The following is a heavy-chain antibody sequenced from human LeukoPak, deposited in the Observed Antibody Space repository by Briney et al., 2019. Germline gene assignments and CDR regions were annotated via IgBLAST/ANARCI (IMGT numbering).Heavy chain of an antibody. D-gene: IGHD5-24*01. CDR1: GGSISSYY. J-gene: IGHJ2*01. V-gene: IGHV4-59*08. CDR2: IYYSGST. CDR3: ARLLHPHRRPTPPWYFDL. Sequence: SETLSLTCTVSGGSISSYYWSWIRQPPGKGLEWIGYIYYSGSTNYNPSLKSRVTISVDTSKNQFSLKLSSVTAADTAVYYCARLLHPHRRPTPPWYFDLWGRGNLVTVSA.